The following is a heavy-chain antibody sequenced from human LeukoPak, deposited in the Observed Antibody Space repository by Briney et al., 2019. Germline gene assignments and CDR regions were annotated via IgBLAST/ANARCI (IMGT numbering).Heavy chain of an antibody. J-gene: IGHJ4*02. V-gene: IGHV4-39*01. D-gene: IGHD3-22*01. CDR2: LYYTGST. CDR3: ARHVGYYDTTGNFRDY. Sequence: SETLSLTCTVSGGSVSSSSYYWGWIRQPPGKGLEWIGSLYYTGSTYYNPSLKSRVTISVDTSKNQFSLKLSSVTAADTAVYYCARHVGYYDTTGNFRDYWGQGTLVTVSS. CDR1: GGSVSSSSYY.